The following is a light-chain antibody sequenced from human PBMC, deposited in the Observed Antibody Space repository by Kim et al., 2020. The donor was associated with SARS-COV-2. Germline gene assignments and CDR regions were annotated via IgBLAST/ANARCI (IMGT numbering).Light chain of an antibody. Sequence: QSVLTQPPSVSAAPGQKVTISCSGSRSNIGNNYVSWYQQLPGTAPKLLICDNSKRPSGIPDRFSGSKSGTSATLGITGLQTGYEADYYCGTWDSSLSAWVFGGGTKVTVL. CDR1: RSNIGNNY. CDR3: GTWDSSLSAWV. J-gene: IGLJ3*02. V-gene: IGLV1-51*01. CDR2: DNS.